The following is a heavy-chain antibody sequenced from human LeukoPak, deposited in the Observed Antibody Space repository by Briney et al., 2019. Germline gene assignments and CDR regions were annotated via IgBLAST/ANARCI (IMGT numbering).Heavy chain of an antibody. J-gene: IGHJ3*02. D-gene: IGHD2-2*01. Sequence: GGSLRLSCAASGFTFSSYGMHWVRQAPGKGLEWVAFIRYDGSNKYYADSVKGRFTISRDNSKNTLYLQMNSLRAEDTAVYYCAKDRAGLVVVARNAFDIWGQGTMVTVSS. CDR2: IRYDGSNK. CDR1: GFTFSSYG. V-gene: IGHV3-30*02. CDR3: AKDRAGLVVVARNAFDI.